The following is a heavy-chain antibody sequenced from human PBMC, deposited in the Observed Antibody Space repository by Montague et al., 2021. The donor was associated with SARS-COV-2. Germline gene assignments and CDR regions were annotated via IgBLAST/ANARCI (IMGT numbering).Heavy chain of an antibody. V-gene: IGHV3-48*03. CDR3: TRDYRSVVGDGLDI. CDR1: GFTFSYYD. D-gene: IGHD3-16*02. J-gene: IGHJ3*02. CDR2: ISTNAYTT. Sequence: SLRLSCAASGFTFSYYDMNWVRQAPGKGPEWISYISTNAYTTSYAGSVKGRFTISRDNGKSSLYLQMNSLRVEDTAVYYCTRDYRSVVGDGLDIWGQGTKVTVSS.